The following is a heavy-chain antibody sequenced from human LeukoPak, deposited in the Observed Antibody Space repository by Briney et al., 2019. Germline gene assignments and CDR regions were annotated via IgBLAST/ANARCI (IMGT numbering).Heavy chain of an antibody. CDR2: IIPILGIA. V-gene: IGHV1-69*04. J-gene: IGHJ4*02. CDR1: GGTFTSSA. D-gene: IGHD3-10*01. CDR3: ARVRVYGNSTFDY. Sequence: GASVKLSFKASGGTFTSSAISWVRQAPGQGREWMGRIIPILGIANYAEKFQGRVTITADQSMSTADMELSSRRAEDTAVYYCARVRVYGNSTFDYWGEGSLVTVSS.